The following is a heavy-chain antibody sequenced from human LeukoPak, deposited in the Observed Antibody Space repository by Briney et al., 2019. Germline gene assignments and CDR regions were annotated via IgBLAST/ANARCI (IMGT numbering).Heavy chain of an antibody. J-gene: IGHJ4*02. D-gene: IGHD6-13*01. CDR2: ISSSSSYI. CDR1: GFTFSSYS. V-gene: IGHV3-21*01. CDR3: ARDPSYSSSWYGAGLCDY. Sequence: GGSLRLSCAASGFTFSSYSMNRVRQAPGKGLEWVSSISSSSSYIYYADSVKGRFTISRDNAKNSLYLQMNSLRAEDTAVYYCARDPSYSSSWYGAGLCDYWGQGTLVTVSS.